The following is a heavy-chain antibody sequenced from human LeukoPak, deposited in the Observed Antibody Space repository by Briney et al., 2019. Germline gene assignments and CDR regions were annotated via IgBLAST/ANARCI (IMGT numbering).Heavy chain of an antibody. CDR3: ARGGWEELGHYFDY. CDR1: GFPVSSNY. J-gene: IGHJ4*02. CDR2: IHSDGTT. D-gene: IGHD1-26*01. Sequence: GGSLRLSCAASGFPVSSNYMTWVRQAPQKGLEWVSTIHSDGTTYYVDSVKGRFLISRDISQNTVYLEMNSLRAEDAAVYYCARGGWEELGHYFDYWGQGTVVTVSS. V-gene: IGHV3-53*01.